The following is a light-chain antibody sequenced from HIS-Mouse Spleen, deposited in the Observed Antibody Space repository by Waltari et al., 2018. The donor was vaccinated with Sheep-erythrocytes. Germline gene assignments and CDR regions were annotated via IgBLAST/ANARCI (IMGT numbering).Light chain of an antibody. CDR3: AAWDDSLNGYV. V-gene: IGLV2-11*01. CDR2: DVS. CDR1: SSDVGGYNY. J-gene: IGLJ1*01. Sequence: QSALTQPRSVAGCPGQSVTISCTGTSSDVGGYNYFSWYQQHPGKAPKCMIYDVSNRPSVVPERFSGSKSGPSASLAISGIQSEDEADYYCAAWDDSLNGYVFGTGTKVTVL.